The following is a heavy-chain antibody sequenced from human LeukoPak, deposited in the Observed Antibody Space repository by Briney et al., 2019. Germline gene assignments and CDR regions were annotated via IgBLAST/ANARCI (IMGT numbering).Heavy chain of an antibody. CDR1: GFTFDDYG. V-gene: IGHV3-20*04. CDR3: ARVAYCGGDCYTDYYYYYMDV. D-gene: IGHD2-21*02. CDR2: INWNGGST. Sequence: GGSLRLSCAASGFTFDDYGMSWVRQAPGKGLEWVSGINWNGGSTGYADPVKGRFTISRDNAKNSLYLQMNSLRAEDTALYYCARVAYCGGDCYTDYYYYYMDVWGKGTTVTVSS. J-gene: IGHJ6*03.